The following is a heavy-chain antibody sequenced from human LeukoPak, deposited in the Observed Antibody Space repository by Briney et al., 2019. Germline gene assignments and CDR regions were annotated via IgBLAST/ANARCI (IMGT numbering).Heavy chain of an antibody. CDR1: GFTFSSYA. CDR3: AKGEGYGDYHFSY. J-gene: IGHJ4*02. Sequence: LSGGSLRLSCAASGFTFSSYAMSWVRQAPGKGLEWVSAISGSGGSTYYADSVKGRFTISRDNSKNTLYLQMNSLRAEDTAVYYCAKGEGYGDYHFSYWGQGTLVTVSS. CDR2: ISGSGGST. D-gene: IGHD4-17*01. V-gene: IGHV3-23*01.